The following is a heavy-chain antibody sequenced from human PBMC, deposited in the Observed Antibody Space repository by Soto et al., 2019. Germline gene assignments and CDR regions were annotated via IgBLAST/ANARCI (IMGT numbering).Heavy chain of an antibody. V-gene: IGHV3-66*01. CDR2: IQSGGPT. CDR1: GFTVSSKY. Sequence: TGGSLRLSCAASGFTVSSKYMSWVRQAPGKGLEWVSLIQSGGPTYYADSVKGRFTISRDTSENTLHLQMNSLRAEDTAVYYCAKDRGGWYRPNYFDYWGQGTLVTVSS. CDR3: AKDRGGWYRPNYFDY. J-gene: IGHJ4*02. D-gene: IGHD6-19*01.